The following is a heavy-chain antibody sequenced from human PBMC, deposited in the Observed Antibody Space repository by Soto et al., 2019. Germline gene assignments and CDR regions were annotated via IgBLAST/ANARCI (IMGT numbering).Heavy chain of an antibody. V-gene: IGHV3-15*07. Sequence: GGSLRLSCAASGFTFSNAWMNWVRQAPGKGLEWVGRIKSKTDGGTTDYAAPVKGRFTISRDDSKNTLYLQMNSLKTEDTAVYYCTTQNSGSYYRYFDYWGQGTLVTVSS. D-gene: IGHD1-26*01. CDR3: TTQNSGSYYRYFDY. J-gene: IGHJ4*02. CDR2: IKSKTDGGTT. CDR1: GFTFSNAW.